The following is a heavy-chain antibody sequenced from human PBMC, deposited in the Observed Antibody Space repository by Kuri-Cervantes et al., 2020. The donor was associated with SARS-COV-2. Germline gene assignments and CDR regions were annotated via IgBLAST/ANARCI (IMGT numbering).Heavy chain of an antibody. Sequence: SETLSLTCNVSGGSISSSSYYWGWIRQPPGKGLEWIGSIYYSGSTYYNPSLKSRLTISVDTSKNQLSLKLSSVTAADTAVYYCARVYGSYDYYFDYWGQGTLVTVSS. CDR3: ARVYGSYDYYFDY. V-gene: IGHV4-39*01. D-gene: IGHD1-26*01. CDR2: IYYSGST. J-gene: IGHJ4*02. CDR1: GGSISSSSYY.